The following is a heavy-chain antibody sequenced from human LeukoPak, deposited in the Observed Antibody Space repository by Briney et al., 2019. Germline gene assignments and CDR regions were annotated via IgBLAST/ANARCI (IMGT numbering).Heavy chain of an antibody. J-gene: IGHJ1*01. CDR2: IRYDGSYK. Sequence: GGSLRLSCAASGFTFSSYGMHWVRQAPDKGLEWVAFIRYDGSYKYYADSVKGRFTISRDNSKNTLYLQMNSLRAEDAAVYYCAKDPPSGYCSGGSCYSYFQHWGQGTLVTVSS. CDR3: AKDPPSGYCSGGSCYSYFQH. D-gene: IGHD2-15*01. CDR1: GFTFSSYG. V-gene: IGHV3-30*02.